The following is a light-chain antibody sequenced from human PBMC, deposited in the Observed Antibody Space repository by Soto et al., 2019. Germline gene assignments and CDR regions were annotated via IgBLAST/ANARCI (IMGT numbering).Light chain of an antibody. CDR3: QQRLHWPIT. Sequence: DIVLTQSPATLSLSPGDRVTLSCRASPTVGRFLSWYQHSPGQGPRLLVHDASNRATGVPGRFSGSGSETDFTLTISSLEPEDFAVYYCQQRLHWPITFGQGTRLEIK. CDR1: PTVGRF. J-gene: IGKJ5*01. V-gene: IGKV3-11*01. CDR2: DAS.